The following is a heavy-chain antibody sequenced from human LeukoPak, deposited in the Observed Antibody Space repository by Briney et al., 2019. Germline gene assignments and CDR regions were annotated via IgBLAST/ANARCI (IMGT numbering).Heavy chain of an antibody. V-gene: IGHV4-59*08. CDR1: GCSISSYY. Sequence: SETLSLTCTVSGCSISSYYWSWIRQPPGKGLEWIGYIYYSGSTNYNPSLRSRVTISVDTSKNQFSLKLSSVTAADTAVYYCARHGYSYGIDYWGQGTLVTVSS. CDR3: ARHGYSYGIDY. D-gene: IGHD5-18*01. CDR2: IYYSGST. J-gene: IGHJ4*02.